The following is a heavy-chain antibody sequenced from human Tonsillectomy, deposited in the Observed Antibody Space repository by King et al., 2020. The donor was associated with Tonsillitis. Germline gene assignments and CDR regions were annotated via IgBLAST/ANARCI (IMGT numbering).Heavy chain of an antibody. V-gene: IGHV3-21*01. CDR2: ISSSSSYI. CDR3: ARVANGYSSSWSQYYFDY. J-gene: IGHJ4*02. Sequence: VQLVESGGGLVKPGGSLRLSCAASGFTFSSYSMNWVRQAPGKGLEWVSSISSSSSYIYYADSVKGRFTISRDNAKNSLYLQMNSLRAEDTAVYYCARVANGYSSSWSQYYFDYWGQGTLVTVSS. CDR1: GFTFSSYS. D-gene: IGHD6-13*01.